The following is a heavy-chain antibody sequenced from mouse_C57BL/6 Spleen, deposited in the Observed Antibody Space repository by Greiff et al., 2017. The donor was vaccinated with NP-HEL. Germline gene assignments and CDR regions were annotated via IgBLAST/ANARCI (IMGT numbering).Heavy chain of an antibody. V-gene: IGHV1-80*01. CDR2: IYPGDGDT. Sequence: VQVVESGAELVKPGASVKISCKASGYAFSSYWMNWVKQRPGKGLEWIGQIYPGDGDTNYNGKFKGKATLTADKSSSTAYMQLSSLTSEDSAVYFCARWYYGSSDFDYWGQGTTLTVSS. J-gene: IGHJ2*01. CDR3: ARWYYGSSDFDY. D-gene: IGHD1-1*01. CDR1: GYAFSSYW.